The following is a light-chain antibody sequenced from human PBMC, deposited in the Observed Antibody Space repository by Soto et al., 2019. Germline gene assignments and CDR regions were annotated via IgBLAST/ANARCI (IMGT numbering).Light chain of an antibody. Sequence: EIVLTQSPATLSLSPGERATLSCRASQSVSSYLAWYQQKPGQAPRLLIYDASNRATGIPARFSGSGSETDFTLTISSLAPEDFAVYYCQQRSNWLTLGGGTKVEIK. V-gene: IGKV3-11*01. CDR3: QQRSNWLT. CDR1: QSVSSY. CDR2: DAS. J-gene: IGKJ4*01.